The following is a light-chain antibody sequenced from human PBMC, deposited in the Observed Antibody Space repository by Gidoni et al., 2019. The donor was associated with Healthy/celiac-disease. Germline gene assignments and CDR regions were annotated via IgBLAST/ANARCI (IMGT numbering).Light chain of an antibody. CDR2: AAS. J-gene: IGKJ2*03. V-gene: IGKV1-39*01. CDR3: QQSYSTPYS. Sequence: DIQITQSPSSLSASVGDRVTITCRASQSMSSYLNWYQQKPGKAPKLLIYAASSLQSGVPSRFSGSGYGTDFTLTISSLKPEDFATYYCQQSYSTPYSFGQGTKLEIK. CDR1: QSMSSY.